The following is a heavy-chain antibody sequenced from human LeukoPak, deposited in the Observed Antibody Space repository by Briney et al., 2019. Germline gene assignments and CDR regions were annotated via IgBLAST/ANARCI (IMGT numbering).Heavy chain of an antibody. CDR2: IYYSGST. V-gene: IGHV4-30-4*01. J-gene: IGHJ4*02. CDR1: GGSISSGDYY. Sequence: SETLSLTCTVSGGSISSGDYYWSWIRQPPGKGLEWIWYIYYSGSTYYNPSLKSRVTISVDTSKNQFSLKLSSVTAADTAVYYCARASPTHCSSTSCYVMVFDYWGQGTLVTVSS. CDR3: ARASPTHCSSTSCYVMVFDY. D-gene: IGHD2-2*01.